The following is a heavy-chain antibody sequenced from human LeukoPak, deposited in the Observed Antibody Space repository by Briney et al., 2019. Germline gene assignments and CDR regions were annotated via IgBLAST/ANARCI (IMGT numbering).Heavy chain of an antibody. Sequence: PSETLSLTCAVSGGSISSYYWSWIRQPAGKGLEWIGRIYTRGSTNYNPSLKSRVTMSVDTSKNQFSLKLSSVTAADTAVYYCARDVYYYDSSGTKLFDYWGQGTLVTVSS. CDR2: IYTRGST. J-gene: IGHJ4*02. V-gene: IGHV4-4*07. CDR3: ARDVYYYDSSGTKLFDY. D-gene: IGHD3-22*01. CDR1: GGSISSYY.